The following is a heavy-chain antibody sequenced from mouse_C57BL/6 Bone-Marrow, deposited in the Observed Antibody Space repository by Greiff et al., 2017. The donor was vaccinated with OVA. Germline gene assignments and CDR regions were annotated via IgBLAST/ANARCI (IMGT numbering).Heavy chain of an antibody. CDR3: ARQDYSSWYFDV. CDR1: GFTFSDYY. J-gene: IGHJ1*03. D-gene: IGHD2-5*01. CDR2: ISNGGGST. V-gene: IGHV5-12*01. Sequence: EVKLMESGGGLVQPGGSLKLSCAASGFTFSDYYMYWVRQTPEQRLEWVAYISNGGGSTYYPDTVKGRFTISRDNAKNTLYLQMSRLKSEDTAMYYCARQDYSSWYFDVWGTGTTVTVSS.